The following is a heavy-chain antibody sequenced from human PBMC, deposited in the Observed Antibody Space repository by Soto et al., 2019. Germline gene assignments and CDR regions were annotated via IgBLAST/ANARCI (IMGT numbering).Heavy chain of an antibody. CDR1: GFTFSNAW. D-gene: IGHD3-16*01. CDR2: IKSKADGETT. Sequence: EEQLVESGGGLVKPGGSLRLSCADSGFTFSNAWMNWVRQAPGKGLEWVGRIKSKADGETTDYAAPVKGRFTISRDDSQTTVYMQMNNLKMEETVVYYCSAGGYFLDYWGQGTLGTVSS. J-gene: IGHJ4*02. CDR3: SAGGYFLDY. V-gene: IGHV3-15*05.